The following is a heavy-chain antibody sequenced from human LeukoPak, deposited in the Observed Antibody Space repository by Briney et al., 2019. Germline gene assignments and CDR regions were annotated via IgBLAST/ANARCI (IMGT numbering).Heavy chain of an antibody. D-gene: IGHD3-10*01. CDR2: IYYSGST. Sequence: PSETLSLTCTVSVDSISRGGYYWSWIRQHPGKGLEWIGYIYYSGSTYYNPSLKSRVTISVDTSKNQFPLKLSSVTAADTAVYYCARSSGSYYTNWFDPWGQGTLVTVSS. J-gene: IGHJ5*02. CDR3: ARSSGSYYTNWFDP. CDR1: VDSISRGGYY. V-gene: IGHV4-31*03.